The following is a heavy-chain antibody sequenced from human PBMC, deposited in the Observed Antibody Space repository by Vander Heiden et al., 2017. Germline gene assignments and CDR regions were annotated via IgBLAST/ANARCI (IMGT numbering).Heavy chain of an antibody. Sequence: QVQLVESGGGVVQPGRSRRLPCAASGFTFGSYAMHWVRQAPGKGLEWVAVISYDGSNKYYADSVKGRFTISRDNSKNTLYLQMNSLRAEDTAVYYCARVPSPIVVVPAVISFWGQGTLVTVSS. CDR2: ISYDGSNK. J-gene: IGHJ4*02. CDR1: GFTFGSYA. V-gene: IGHV3-30-3*01. D-gene: IGHD2-2*02. CDR3: ARVPSPIVVVPAVISF.